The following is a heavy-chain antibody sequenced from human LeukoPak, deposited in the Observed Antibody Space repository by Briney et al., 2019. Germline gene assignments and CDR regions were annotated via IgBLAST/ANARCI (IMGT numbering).Heavy chain of an antibody. CDR3: ARSGVAAAGIAWFDP. Sequence: ASVKVSCKASGYTFTSYAMNWVRQAPGQGLEWMGWINTNTGNPTYAQGFTGRFVFSLDTSVSTTYLQITSLKAEDTAVYYCARSGVAAAGIAWFDPWGQGTLVTVSS. V-gene: IGHV7-4-1*02. J-gene: IGHJ5*02. CDR2: INTNTGNP. D-gene: IGHD6-13*01. CDR1: GYTFTSYA.